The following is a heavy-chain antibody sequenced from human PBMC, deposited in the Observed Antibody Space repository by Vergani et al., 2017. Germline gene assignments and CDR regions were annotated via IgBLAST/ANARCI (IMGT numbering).Heavy chain of an antibody. CDR3: ARDRAGGALVASEDY. V-gene: IGHV3-11*05. CDR2: ISSSSSYT. Sequence: QVQLVESGGGVVKPGGSLRLSCAASGFTFSDYYMSWIRQAPGKGLEWVSYISSSSSYTNYADSVKGRFTISRDNAKNSLYLQMNSLRAEDTAVYYCARDRAGGALVASEDYWGQGTLVTVSS. D-gene: IGHD2-15*01. CDR1: GFTFSDYY. J-gene: IGHJ4*02.